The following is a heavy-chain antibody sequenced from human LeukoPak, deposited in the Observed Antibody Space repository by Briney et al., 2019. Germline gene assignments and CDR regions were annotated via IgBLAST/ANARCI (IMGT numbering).Heavy chain of an antibody. Sequence: GESLKISCKGSGYSFTSYWIGWVRQMPGKGLEWMGIIYPGDSDTRYSPSFQGQVTISADKSISTAYLQWSSLKASDTAMYYCARRLGYCSGGSCSPWAYYFDYWGQGTLVTVSS. CDR2: IYPGDSDT. CDR1: GYSFTSYW. J-gene: IGHJ4*02. V-gene: IGHV5-51*01. D-gene: IGHD2-15*01. CDR3: ARRLGYCSGGSCSPWAYYFDY.